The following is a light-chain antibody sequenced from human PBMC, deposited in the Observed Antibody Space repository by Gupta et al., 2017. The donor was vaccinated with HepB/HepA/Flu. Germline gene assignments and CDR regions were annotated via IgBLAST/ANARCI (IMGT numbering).Light chain of an antibody. J-gene: IGKJ4*01. CDR2: KAS. CDR1: QSISSW. V-gene: IGKV1-5*03. CDR3: KQYNSYSPLT. Sequence: DIQMTQSPSTLSASVGDRVTITCRASQSISSWLAWYQQKPGKAPKLLIYKASSLESGVPSRFSGSGSGTEFTLTISSLQPDDFAPYYCKQYNSYSPLTFGGGTKVEIK.